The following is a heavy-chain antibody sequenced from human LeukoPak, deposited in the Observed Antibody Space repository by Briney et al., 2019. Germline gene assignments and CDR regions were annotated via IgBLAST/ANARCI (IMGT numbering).Heavy chain of an antibody. CDR3: AREVTRWLQEIHY. V-gene: IGHV1-46*01. Sequence: GASVKVSCKASGYTFTSYYMNWVRQAPGQGLEWMGIINPNGGSTSYAQKFQGRVTMTRDTSISTAYMELSRLRSDDTAVYYCAREVTRWLQEIHYWGQGTLVTVSS. J-gene: IGHJ4*02. D-gene: IGHD5-24*01. CDR1: GYTFTSYY. CDR2: INPNGGST.